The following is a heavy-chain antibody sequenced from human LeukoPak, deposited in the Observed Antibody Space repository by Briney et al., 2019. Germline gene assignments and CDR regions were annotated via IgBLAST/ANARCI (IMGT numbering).Heavy chain of an antibody. CDR2: IWPDENRK. J-gene: IGHJ5*01. Sequence: GGSLRLSCAASGFTFRDHGFHWVRQAPGRGLEWAAIIWPDENRKLYAGSVKGRFTISRDNSKSTVYLEMNSLRVEDTAVYHCIVVVVPAAVWQFDFRGQGTPVIVAS. CDR3: IVVVVPAAVWQFDF. CDR1: GFTFRDHG. V-gene: IGHV3-33*03. D-gene: IGHD2-15*01.